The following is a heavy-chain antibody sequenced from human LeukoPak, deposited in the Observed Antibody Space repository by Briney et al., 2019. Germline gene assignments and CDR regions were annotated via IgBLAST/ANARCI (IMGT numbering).Heavy chain of an antibody. J-gene: IGHJ4*02. CDR2: INLSRGST. CDR1: GYTFTSYY. CDR3: ARDSRCCSSTSCYGFCGAYYFDY. Sequence: ASVKVSCKASGYTFTSYYMHWVRQAPAQGLEWMGIINLSRGSTSYAQKFQGRVTMTRDTSTSTVYMELSSLRSEDTAVYYCARDSRCCSSTSCYGFCGAYYFDYWGQGTLVTVSS. V-gene: IGHV1-46*01. D-gene: IGHD2-2*01.